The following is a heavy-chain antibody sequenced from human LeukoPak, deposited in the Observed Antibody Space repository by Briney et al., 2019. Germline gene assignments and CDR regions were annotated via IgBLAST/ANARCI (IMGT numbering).Heavy chain of an antibody. CDR1: GDSITSSNYY. V-gene: IGHV4-39*07. CDR3: ARRKAAGTPLWFAHKNWFDP. D-gene: IGHD6-13*01. Sequence: TSETLSLTCTVSGDSITSSNYYWAWIRQPPGKGLEWIGEINHSGSTNYNPSLKSRVTISVDTSKNQFSLKLSSVTAADTAVYYCARRKAAGTPLWFAHKNWFDPWGQGTLVTVSS. J-gene: IGHJ5*02. CDR2: INHSGST.